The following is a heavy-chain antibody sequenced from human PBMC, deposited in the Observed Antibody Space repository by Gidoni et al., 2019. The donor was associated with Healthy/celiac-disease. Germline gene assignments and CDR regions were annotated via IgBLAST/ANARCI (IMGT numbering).Heavy chain of an antibody. D-gene: IGHD2-2*02. V-gene: IGHV1-2*04. CDR1: GYTLTGYY. CDR2: INPNSGGT. Sequence: QVQMVQSGAEVKKPGASVKVSRKASGYTLTGYYMHWVRQAPGQGLEWMGWINPNSGGTNYAQKFQGWVTMTSDTSISTAYMELSRLRSDDTAVYYCARSCSSTSCYRGYYYGMDVWGQGTTVTVSS. J-gene: IGHJ6*02. CDR3: ARSCSSTSCYRGYYYGMDV.